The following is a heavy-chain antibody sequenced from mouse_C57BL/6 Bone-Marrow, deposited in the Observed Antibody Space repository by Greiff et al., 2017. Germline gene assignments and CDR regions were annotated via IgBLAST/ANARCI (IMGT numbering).Heavy chain of an antibody. V-gene: IGHV1-61*01. D-gene: IGHD2-10*02. CDR2: IYPSDSET. CDR1: GYTFTSYW. CDR3: ARRGFLGYYYAMDY. Sequence: QVQLQQPGAELVRPGSSVKLSCKASGYTFTSYWMDWVKQRPGQGLEWIGNIYPSDSETHYNQKFKDKATLTVDKSSSTAYMQLSSLTSEDSAVYYCARRGFLGYYYAMDYWGQGTSVTVSS. J-gene: IGHJ4*01.